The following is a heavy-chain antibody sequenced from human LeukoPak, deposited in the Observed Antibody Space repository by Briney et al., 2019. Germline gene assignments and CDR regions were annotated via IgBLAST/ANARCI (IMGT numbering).Heavy chain of an antibody. V-gene: IGHV4-30-2*01. J-gene: IGHJ4*02. Sequence: PSETLSLTCAVSGGSISSGGYSWSWIRQPPGKGLEWIGYIYHSGSTYYNPSLKSRVTISVDTSKNQFSLKLSSVTAADTAVYYCARLIAARYYFDYWGQGTLVTVSS. CDR3: ARLIAARYYFDY. CDR1: GGSISSGGYS. CDR2: IYHSGST. D-gene: IGHD6-6*01.